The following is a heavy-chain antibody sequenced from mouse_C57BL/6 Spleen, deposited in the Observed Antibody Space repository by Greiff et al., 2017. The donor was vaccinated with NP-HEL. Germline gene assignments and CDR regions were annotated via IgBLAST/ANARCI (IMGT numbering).Heavy chain of an antibody. J-gene: IGHJ1*03. CDR2: IYHSDSET. Sequence: QVQLQQPGAELVRPGSSVKLSCKASGYTFTSYWMSWVKQSPGQGLEWIGNIYHSDSETHYNQKFKDKATLTVDKSSSTAYMQLSSLTSEESAVYYCARRDYYGSSSNVWGTGTTVTVSS. CDR3: ARRDYYGSSSNV. D-gene: IGHD1-1*01. CDR1: GYTFTSYW. V-gene: IGHV1-61*01.